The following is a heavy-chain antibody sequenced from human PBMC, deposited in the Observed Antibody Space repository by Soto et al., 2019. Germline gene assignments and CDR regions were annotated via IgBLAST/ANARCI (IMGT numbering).Heavy chain of an antibody. D-gene: IGHD1-20*01. CDR1: GGSISSYY. V-gene: IGHV4-59*01. J-gene: IGHJ4*02. CDR3: ARGEYNWNDVDSGVILWVF. Sequence: PSETLSFTCTVSGGSISSYYWSWIRQSPGKGLEYIGYIYYSGTTNYNPSLKSRLSISVDTSKNQFSLNLNSVTAADTAVYYCARGEYNWNDVDSGVILWVFWGQGMLVTVS. CDR2: IYYSGTT.